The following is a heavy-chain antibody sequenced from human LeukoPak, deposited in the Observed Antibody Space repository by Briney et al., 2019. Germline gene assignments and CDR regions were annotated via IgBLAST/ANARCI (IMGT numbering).Heavy chain of an antibody. CDR3: AKGYSSGPFDY. J-gene: IGHJ4*02. CDR1: GFTFSSYG. Sequence: PGRSLRLSCAASGFTFSSYGMHWVRQAPGKGLEWVAVISYDGSNKYYADSVKGRFTISRDNSKNTLYLQMNSLRAEDTAVYYCAKGYSSGPFDYWGQGTLVTVSS. V-gene: IGHV3-30*18. D-gene: IGHD6-19*01. CDR2: ISYDGSNK.